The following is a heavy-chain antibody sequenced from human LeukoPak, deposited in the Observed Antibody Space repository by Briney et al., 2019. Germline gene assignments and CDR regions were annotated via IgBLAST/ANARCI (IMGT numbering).Heavy chain of an antibody. D-gene: IGHD2-21*02. V-gene: IGHV4-39*02. CDR2: IYYSGST. CDR3: ARDRGGDYLYFQH. CDR1: GGSISSSSYY. Sequence: PSETLSLTCTVSGGSISSSSYYWGWIRQPPGKGLEWFGSIYYSGSTYYNPSLKSRVTISVDTSKNQSSLKLSSVTAADTAVYYCARDRGGDYLYFQHCGQGTLVTVSS. J-gene: IGHJ1*01.